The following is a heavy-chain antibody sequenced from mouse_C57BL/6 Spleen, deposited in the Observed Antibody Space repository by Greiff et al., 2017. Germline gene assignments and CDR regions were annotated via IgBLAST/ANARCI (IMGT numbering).Heavy chain of an antibody. CDR2: IYPRDGST. CDR3: ARTVMTSGVAPYGYFDV. CDR1: GYTFTSYD. D-gene: IGHD1-1*01. V-gene: IGHV1-85*01. Sequence: VQLQQSGPELVQPGASVKFSCKASGYTFTSYDINWVHQGPGQGLEWVGWIYPRDGSTKYNEKFKGKDTLTVDTCSSTAYMELHSLTSVDSAVYFCARTVMTSGVAPYGYFDVWGTGTTVTVSS. J-gene: IGHJ1*03.